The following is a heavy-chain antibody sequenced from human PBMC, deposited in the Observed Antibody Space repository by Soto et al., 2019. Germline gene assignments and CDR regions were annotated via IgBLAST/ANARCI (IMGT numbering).Heavy chain of an antibody. D-gene: IGHD6-6*01. J-gene: IGHJ4*02. CDR3: AREGIAARRLDY. CDR2: IWYDGSNK. Sequence: QVQLVESGGGVVQPGRSLRLSCAASGFTFSSYGMHWVRQAPGKGLEWVAVIWYDGSNKYYADSVKGRFTISRDNSKNTLYLQMNSLRAEDTAVYYCAREGIAARRLDYWGQGPLVTVSS. CDR1: GFTFSSYG. V-gene: IGHV3-33*01.